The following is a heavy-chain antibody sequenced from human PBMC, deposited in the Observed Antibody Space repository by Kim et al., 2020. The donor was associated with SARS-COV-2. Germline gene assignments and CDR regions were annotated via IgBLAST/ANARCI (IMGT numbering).Heavy chain of an antibody. J-gene: IGHJ6*02. V-gene: IGHV3-30*18. CDR2: ISYDGSNK. D-gene: IGHD6-19*01. CDR1: GFTFSSYG. CDR3: AKGLPPGYSSGWSYYYYGMDV. Sequence: GGSLRLSCAASGFTFSSYGMHWVRQAPGKGLEWVAVISYDGSNKNYADSVKGRFTISRDNSKNTLYLQMNSLRAEDTAVYYCAKGLPPGYSSGWSYYYYGMDVWGQGPTVTVSS.